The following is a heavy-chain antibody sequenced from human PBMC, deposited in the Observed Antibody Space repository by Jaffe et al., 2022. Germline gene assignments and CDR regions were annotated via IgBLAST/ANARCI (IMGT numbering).Heavy chain of an antibody. D-gene: IGHD6-13*01. J-gene: IGHJ2*01. Sequence: QVQLQESGPGLVKPSETLSLTCTVSGGSVSSGSYYWSWIRQPPGKGLEWIGYIYYSGSTNYNPSLKSRVTISVDTSKNQFSLKLSSVTAADTAVYYCAREGGAAAGTDWYFDLWGRGTLVTVSS. CDR2: IYYSGST. CDR1: GGSVSSGSYY. CDR3: AREGGAAAGTDWYFDL. V-gene: IGHV4-61*01.